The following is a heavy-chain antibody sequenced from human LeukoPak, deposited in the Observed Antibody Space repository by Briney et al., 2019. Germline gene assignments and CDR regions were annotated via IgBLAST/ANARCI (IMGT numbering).Heavy chain of an antibody. CDR2: INPSGGST. CDR1: GYTFTSYY. Sequence: ASVKVSCKASGYTFTSYYMHWVRQAPGQGLEWMGIINPSGGSTGYAQKFQGRVTMTRDTSMSTVYMELSSLRSEDTAVYYCARDQKGRSAGYWGQGTLVTVSS. CDR3: ARDQKGRSAGY. D-gene: IGHD3-16*02. V-gene: IGHV1-46*01. J-gene: IGHJ4*02.